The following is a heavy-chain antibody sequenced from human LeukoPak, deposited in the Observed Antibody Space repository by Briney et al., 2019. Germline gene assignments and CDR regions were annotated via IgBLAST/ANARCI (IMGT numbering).Heavy chain of an antibody. Sequence: GGSLRLSCAASGFTFSSYSMNWVRQAPGKGLEWVSSISSSSSYIYYADSVKGRFTISRDNAKNSLYLQMNSLRAEDTAMYYCAGRPFTFGGVIVNDYWGQGTLVTVSS. J-gene: IGHJ4*02. V-gene: IGHV3-21*01. CDR2: ISSSSSYI. CDR3: AGRPFTFGGVIVNDY. CDR1: GFTFSSYS. D-gene: IGHD3-16*02.